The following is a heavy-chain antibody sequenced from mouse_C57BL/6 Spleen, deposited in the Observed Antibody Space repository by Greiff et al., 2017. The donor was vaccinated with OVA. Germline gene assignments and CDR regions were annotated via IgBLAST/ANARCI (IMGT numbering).Heavy chain of an antibody. J-gene: IGHJ2*01. V-gene: IGHV1-52*01. Sequence: QVQLQQPGAELVRPGSSVKLSCKASGYTFTSYWMHWVKQRPIQGLEWIGNIDPSDSETHYNQKFKDKAPLTVDKSSSTAYMQLSSLTSEDSAVECWARGYCCDDWGQGTTLTVSS. CDR2: IDPSDSET. CDR1: GYTFTSYW. CDR3: ARGYCCDD.